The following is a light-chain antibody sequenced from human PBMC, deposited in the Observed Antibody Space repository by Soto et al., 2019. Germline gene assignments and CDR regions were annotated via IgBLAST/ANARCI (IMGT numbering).Light chain of an antibody. V-gene: IGKV3-11*01. Sequence: EVVWTQSPATLSLSPGERATLSCRASQSIRNYLAWYQQKPGQAPRLLIYDASNRATGIPARFSGSGSGTGFILTISSLEPEDSGVYYCQQRNDWVTFGGGTKVDIK. CDR1: QSIRNY. CDR2: DAS. J-gene: IGKJ4*01. CDR3: QQRNDWVT.